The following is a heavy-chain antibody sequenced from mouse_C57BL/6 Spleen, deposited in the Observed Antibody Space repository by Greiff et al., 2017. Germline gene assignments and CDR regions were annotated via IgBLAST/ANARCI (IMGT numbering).Heavy chain of an antibody. Sequence: QVQLQQSGAELVRPGSSVKLSCKASGYTFTSYWMHWVKQRPIQGLEWIGNIDPSDSETHYNQKFKDKATLTVDKSSSTAYMQLSSLTSEDSAVYYCARSRGRVYFDYWGQGTTLTVSS. CDR1: GYTFTSYW. CDR2: IDPSDSET. J-gene: IGHJ2*01. V-gene: IGHV1-52*01. CDR3: ARSRGRVYFDY.